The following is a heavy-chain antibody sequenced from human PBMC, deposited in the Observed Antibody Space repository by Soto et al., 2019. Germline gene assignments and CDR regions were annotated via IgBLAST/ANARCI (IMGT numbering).Heavy chain of an antibody. CDR2: ISGSGGST. D-gene: IGHD2-8*01. Sequence: PGGSLRLSCAASGFTFSSYAMSWVRQAPGKGLEWVSGISGSGGSTYYADSVKGRFTISRDNSKNTLYLQMNSLRAEDTAVYYCERDKMVYVIYLIDYWGQGTLVTVSS. CDR1: GFTFSSYA. V-gene: IGHV3-23*01. J-gene: IGHJ4*02. CDR3: ERDKMVYVIYLIDY.